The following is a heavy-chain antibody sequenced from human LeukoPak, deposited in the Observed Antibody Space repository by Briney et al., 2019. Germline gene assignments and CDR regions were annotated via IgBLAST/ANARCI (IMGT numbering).Heavy chain of an antibody. J-gene: IGHJ6*02. CDR3: ARGSREAGIGMDV. V-gene: IGHV4-34*01. CDR2: INHSGST. Sequence: SEALSLTCAVYGGSFSGYYWSWIRQPPGKGLEWIGEINHSGSTNYNPSLKSRVTISVDTSKNQFSLKLSSVTAADTAVYYCARGSREAGIGMDVWGQGTTVTVSS. D-gene: IGHD6-19*01. CDR1: GGSFSGYY.